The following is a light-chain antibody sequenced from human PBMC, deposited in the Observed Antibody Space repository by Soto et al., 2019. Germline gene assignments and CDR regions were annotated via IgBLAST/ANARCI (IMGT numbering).Light chain of an antibody. Sequence: EIVLTQSPGTLSLSPGDRATLSCRASQSVSRSYLGWYQQKPGQAPRLLIYGASNRATDIPARFSGSGSGTDFTLTISNLEPEDFAVYYCQQHSHWPPWTFGQGTKVDIK. J-gene: IGKJ1*01. CDR3: QQHSHWPPWT. CDR1: QSVSRSY. V-gene: IGKV3-11*01. CDR2: GAS.